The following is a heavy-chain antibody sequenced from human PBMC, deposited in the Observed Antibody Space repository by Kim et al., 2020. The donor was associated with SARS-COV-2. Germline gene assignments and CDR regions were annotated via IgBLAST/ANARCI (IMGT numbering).Heavy chain of an antibody. CDR3: ASSYFTMVRGVIITTFDY. CDR2: IYYSGST. D-gene: IGHD3-10*01. V-gene: IGHV4-39*01. Sequence: SETLSLTCTVSGGSISSSSYYWGWIRQPPGKGLEWIGSIYYSGSTYYNPSLKSRVTISVDTSKNQFSLKLSSVTAADTAVYYCASSYFTMVRGVIITTFDYWGQGTLVTVSS. J-gene: IGHJ4*02. CDR1: GGSISSSSYY.